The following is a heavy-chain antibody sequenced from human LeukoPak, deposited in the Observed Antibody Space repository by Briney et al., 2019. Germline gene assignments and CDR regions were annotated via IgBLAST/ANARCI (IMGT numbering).Heavy chain of an antibody. V-gene: IGHV3-49*04. CDR2: IRSKAYGGTT. Sequence: GGSLRLSCTASEFTFGDYAMSWVRQAPGKGLVWVGFIRSKAYGGTTEYAASVKGRFTISRDDSKSFAYLQMNSLKTEDTAVYYCTRDPRGSYGPDAFDIWGQGTMVTVSS. D-gene: IGHD1-26*01. J-gene: IGHJ3*02. CDR1: EFTFGDYA. CDR3: TRDPRGSYGPDAFDI.